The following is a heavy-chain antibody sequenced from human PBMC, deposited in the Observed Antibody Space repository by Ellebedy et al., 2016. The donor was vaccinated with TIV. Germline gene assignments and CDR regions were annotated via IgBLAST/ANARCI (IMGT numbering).Heavy chain of an antibody. CDR3: VVGLFHP. D-gene: IGHD3/OR15-3a*01. V-gene: IGHV1-8*01. Sequence: AASVKVSCKASGYTFTDCDINWVRQATGQGLEYLGWMKPGSGNTGYAQKFEGRVTMTRNTSTSTAYMELSSLRSDDTAVYYCVVGLFHPWGQGTLVSVSS. CDR1: GYTFTDCD. J-gene: IGHJ5*02. CDR2: MKPGSGNT.